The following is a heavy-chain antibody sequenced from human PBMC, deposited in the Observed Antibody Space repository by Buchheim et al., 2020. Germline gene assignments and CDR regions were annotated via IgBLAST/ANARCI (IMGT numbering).Heavy chain of an antibody. Sequence: QLQLQESGPGLVKPSETLSLTCTVSGDSISSTSYYWGWVRQPPGKGLEWIGNIHYSGSTYYTPSLRGRVTISVDTSKTQFSLRLTSVTAADTAVYYCARQLSVTGTRSQFDYWGQGTL. D-gene: IGHD2-21*02. J-gene: IGHJ4*02. CDR1: GDSISSTSYY. CDR2: IHYSGST. CDR3: ARQLSVTGTRSQFDY. V-gene: IGHV4-39*01.